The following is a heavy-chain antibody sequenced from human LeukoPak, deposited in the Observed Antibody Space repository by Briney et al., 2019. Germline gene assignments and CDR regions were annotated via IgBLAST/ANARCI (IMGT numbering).Heavy chain of an antibody. CDR1: GFTFSSYA. CDR2: ISYDGSNK. CDR3: ARALTYYYDSSGYNVDY. J-gene: IGHJ4*02. D-gene: IGHD3-22*01. V-gene: IGHV3-30*14. Sequence: GGSLRLSCAASGFTFSSYAMHWVRQAPGKGLEWVAVISYDGSNKYYADSVKGRFTISRDNSKNTLYLQMNSLRAEDTAVYYCARALTYYYDSSGYNVDYWGQGTLVTVSS.